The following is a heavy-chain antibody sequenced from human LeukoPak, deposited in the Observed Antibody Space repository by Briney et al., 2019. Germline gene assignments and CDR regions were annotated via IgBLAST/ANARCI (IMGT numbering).Heavy chain of an antibody. CDR2: IYYSGST. CDR1: GGSISSYY. V-gene: IGHV4-59*01. D-gene: IGHD3-3*01. Sequence: PSETLSLTSTVSGGSISSYYWSWIRQPPGKGLEWIGYIYYSGSTNSNPSLKSRVTISADTSKNQFSLKLSSVTAADTAVYYCAGSITIFGVVDYWGQGTLVTVSS. J-gene: IGHJ4*02. CDR3: AGSITIFGVVDY.